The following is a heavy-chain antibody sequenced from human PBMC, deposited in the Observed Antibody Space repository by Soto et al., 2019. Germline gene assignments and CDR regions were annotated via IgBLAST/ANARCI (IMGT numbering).Heavy chain of an antibody. D-gene: IGHD4-17*01. J-gene: IGHJ6*03. CDR3: ARETTVTTPQAGGSYYYYYMDV. CDR2: IIPILGIA. Sequence: ASVKVSCKASGGTFSSYTISWVRQAPGQGLEWMGRIIPILGIANYAQKFQGRVTITADKSTSTAYMELSSLRSEDTAVYYCARETTVTTPQAGGSYYYYYMDVWGKGTTVTVSS. CDR1: GGTFSSYT. V-gene: IGHV1-69*04.